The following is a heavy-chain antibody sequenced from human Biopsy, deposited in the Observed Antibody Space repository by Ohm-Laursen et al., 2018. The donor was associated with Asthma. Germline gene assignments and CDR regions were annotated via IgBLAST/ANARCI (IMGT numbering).Heavy chain of an antibody. CDR3: AKEVFPGWELRRGPDS. J-gene: IGHJ4*02. V-gene: IGHV3-30*18. Sequence: SLRLSCSASGFTFSNYGMHWVRQAPGKGLDWVAVISFDGTNRNYTDSVKGRFTISRDNSRNTLHLEMNSLRAEDTAVYFCAKEVFPGWELRRGPDSWGQGTLATVSS. CDR2: ISFDGTNR. D-gene: IGHD1-26*01. CDR1: GFTFSNYG.